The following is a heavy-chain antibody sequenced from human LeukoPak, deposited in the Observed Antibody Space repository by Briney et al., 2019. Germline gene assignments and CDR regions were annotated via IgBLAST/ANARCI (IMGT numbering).Heavy chain of an antibody. CDR3: ARELVRGNWFDP. V-gene: IGHV1-3*01. Sequence: ASVKVSCKASGYTFTSYAMHWVRQARGQRLEWMGWINAGNGNTKYSQKFQGRVTITRDTSASTAYMELSSLRSEDTAVYYCARELVRGNWFDPWGQGTLVTVSS. CDR2: INAGNGNT. J-gene: IGHJ5*02. CDR1: GYTFTSYA. D-gene: IGHD3-10*01.